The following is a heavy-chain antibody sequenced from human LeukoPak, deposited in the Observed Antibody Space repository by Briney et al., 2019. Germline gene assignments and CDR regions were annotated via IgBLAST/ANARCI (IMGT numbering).Heavy chain of an antibody. V-gene: IGHV3-23*01. CDR1: GFPLSRSA. Sequence: GGSLRLSSAASGFPLSRSAMSWVRQAPGKGLECVSNISGSGSGGSTYYADSVKGRFTISRDNSKNTLYLQMNSLRAEDTAVYYCAKSGYNRFDYWGQGTLVTVSS. CDR2: ISGSGSGGST. CDR3: AKSGYNRFDY. J-gene: IGHJ4*02. D-gene: IGHD5-24*01.